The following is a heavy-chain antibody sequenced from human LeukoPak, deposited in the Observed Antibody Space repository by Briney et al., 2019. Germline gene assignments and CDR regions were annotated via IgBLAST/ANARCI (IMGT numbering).Heavy chain of an antibody. J-gene: IGHJ6*02. CDR1: GFTFSSYE. D-gene: IGHD2-21*02. V-gene: IGHV3-48*03. CDR3: ARAPYCGGDCYYYYGMDV. Sequence: GGPLRLSCAASGFTFSSYEMNWVRQAPGKGLEWVSYISSSGSTIYYADSVKGRFTISRDNAKNSLHLQMNSLRAEDTAVYYSARAPYCGGDCYYYYGMDVWGQGTTVTVSS. CDR2: ISSSGSTI.